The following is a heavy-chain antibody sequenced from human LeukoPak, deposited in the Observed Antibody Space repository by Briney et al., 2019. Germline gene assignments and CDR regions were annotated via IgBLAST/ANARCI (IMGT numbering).Heavy chain of an antibody. CDR3: LNRSGYYAIDAFDI. V-gene: IGHV1-8*01. CDR2: MNPNSGNT. J-gene: IGHJ3*02. CDR1: GYTFTSYD. D-gene: IGHD3-22*01. Sequence: ASVTVSCKASGYTFTSYDSNWVRQATGQGLEWMGWMNPNSGNTGYAQNFQGRVTMTRNTSISTAYLELSSLRSEDTAVYYCLNRSGYYAIDAFDIWGQGTMVTVSS.